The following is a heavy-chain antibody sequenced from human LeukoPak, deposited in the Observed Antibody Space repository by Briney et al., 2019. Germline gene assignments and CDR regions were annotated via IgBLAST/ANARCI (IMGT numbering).Heavy chain of an antibody. Sequence: SETLSLTCTVSGGSIRTSSYYWGWIRQPPGKGLEWIGDIYYSGITYYNPSLKSRVTFSVDTSQNQFSLKLSSVTAADTAVYFCAVISAAGTTHWFDPWGQGTLVTVPS. D-gene: IGHD6-13*01. CDR2: IYYSGIT. CDR3: AVISAAGTTHWFDP. J-gene: IGHJ5*02. CDR1: GGSIRTSSYY. V-gene: IGHV4-39*01.